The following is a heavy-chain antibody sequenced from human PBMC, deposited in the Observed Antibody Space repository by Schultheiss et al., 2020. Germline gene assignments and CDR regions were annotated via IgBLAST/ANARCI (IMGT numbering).Heavy chain of an antibody. CDR2: ISSSGSTI. V-gene: IGHV3-48*01. J-gene: IGHJ4*02. CDR3: AGGSYSPFDY. CDR1: GFTFSSYS. Sequence: GGSLRLSCAASGFTFSSYSMNWVRQAPGKGLEWVSYISSSGSTIYYADSVKGRFTISRDNAKNSLYLQMNSLRAEDTAVYYCAGGSYSPFDYWGQGTLVTVSS. D-gene: IGHD1-26*01.